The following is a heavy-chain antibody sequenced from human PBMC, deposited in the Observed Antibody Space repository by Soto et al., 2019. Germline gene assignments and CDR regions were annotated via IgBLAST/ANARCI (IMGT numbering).Heavy chain of an antibody. Sequence: QITLKESGPTLVKPTQTLTLTCTFSGFSLSTSGVGVGWIRQPPGKALEWLALIYWDDDKRYSPSLKSRLTITKDTSKNQVVLTMNNMDPVDTATYYCAHRSGHRGGYDYYGMDVWGQGTTGTVSS. CDR3: AHRSGHRGGYDYYGMDV. V-gene: IGHV2-5*02. CDR1: GFSLSTSGVG. J-gene: IGHJ6*02. D-gene: IGHD3-10*01. CDR2: IYWDDDK.